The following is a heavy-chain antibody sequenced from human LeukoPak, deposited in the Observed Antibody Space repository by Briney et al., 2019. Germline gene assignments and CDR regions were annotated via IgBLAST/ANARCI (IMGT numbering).Heavy chain of an antibody. CDR3: SRDSGYCSGGSCWYFDF. CDR2: INPNSGGT. CDR1: GYTFTGYC. J-gene: IGHJ4*02. Sequence: ASVEVCDKASGYTFTGYCMHGLRQAPGQGLELMGWINPNSGGTNYAQKFQGRVTMTRDTSMSTAYMELSGLRSDDTAVYYCSRDSGYCSGGSCWYFDFWGQGTLVTVSA. D-gene: IGHD2-15*01. V-gene: IGHV1-2*02.